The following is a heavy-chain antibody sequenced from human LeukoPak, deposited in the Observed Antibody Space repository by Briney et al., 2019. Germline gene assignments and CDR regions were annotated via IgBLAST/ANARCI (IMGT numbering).Heavy chain of an antibody. Sequence: ASVKVSCKASGYTFTGYYMHWVRQAPGRGLEWMGWINPNSGGTNYAQKFQGRVTMTRDTSISTAYMELSRLRSDDTAVYYCARGEARIAVAGTGWFDPWGQGTLVTVSS. CDR1: GYTFTGYY. CDR2: INPNSGGT. J-gene: IGHJ5*02. D-gene: IGHD6-19*01. V-gene: IGHV1-2*02. CDR3: ARGEARIAVAGTGWFDP.